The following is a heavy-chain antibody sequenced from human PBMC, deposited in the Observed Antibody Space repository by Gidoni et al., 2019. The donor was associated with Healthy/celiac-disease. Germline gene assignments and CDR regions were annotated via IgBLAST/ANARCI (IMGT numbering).Heavy chain of an antibody. Sequence: EVQLVESGGGLVKPGGSLRLSWAASGFTFSHAWMSWVRQAPGKGLEWVGRIKSKTDGGTTDYAAPVKGRFTISRDDSKNTLYLQMNSLKTEDTAVYYCTTDFSGSYWAYWGQGTLVTVSS. CDR2: IKSKTDGGTT. V-gene: IGHV3-15*01. D-gene: IGHD1-26*01. J-gene: IGHJ4*02. CDR1: GFTFSHAW. CDR3: TTDFSGSYWAY.